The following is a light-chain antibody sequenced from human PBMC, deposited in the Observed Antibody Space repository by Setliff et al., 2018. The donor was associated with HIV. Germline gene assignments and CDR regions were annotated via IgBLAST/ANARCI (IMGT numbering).Light chain of an antibody. CDR2: EVT. CDR3: SSYTDNKVYV. CDR1: SGDVGGYRY. J-gene: IGLJ1*01. Sequence: QSALTQPPSASGSPGQSVTLSCIGTSGDVGGYRYVSWFQQHPGKAPKLIIYEVTKRPPGVPGRFSGSKSGNTASLTVSGLQAEDEADYYCSSYTDNKVYVFGTGTKVTVL. V-gene: IGLV2-8*01.